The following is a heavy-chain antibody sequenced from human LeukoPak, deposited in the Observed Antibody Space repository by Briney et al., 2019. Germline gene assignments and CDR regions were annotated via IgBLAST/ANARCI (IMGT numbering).Heavy chain of an antibody. J-gene: IGHJ3*02. D-gene: IGHD3-16*02. Sequence: GGSLRLSCAASGFTFSSYAMHWVRQAPGKGLEGGAVISYDGSNKYYADSVKGRFTISRDNSKNTLYLQMNSLRAEDTAVYYCARGGFAFGGVITSHDAFDIWGQGTMVTVSS. CDR1: GFTFSSYA. CDR3: ARGGFAFGGVITSHDAFDI. V-gene: IGHV3-30-3*01. CDR2: ISYDGSNK.